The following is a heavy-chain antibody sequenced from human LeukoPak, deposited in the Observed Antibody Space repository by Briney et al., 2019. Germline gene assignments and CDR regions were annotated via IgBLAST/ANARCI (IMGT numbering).Heavy chain of an antibody. J-gene: IGHJ3*02. CDR2: ISWNSGSI. CDR3: AKALSSGYYNSAFDI. D-gene: IGHD3-22*01. Sequence: GRSLGLSCAASGFTFDDYAMHWVRQAPGKGLEWVSGISWNSGSIGYADSVKGRFTISRDNAKNSLYLQMNSLRAEDTALYYCAKALSSGYYNSAFDIWGQGTMVTVSS. V-gene: IGHV3-9*01. CDR1: GFTFDDYA.